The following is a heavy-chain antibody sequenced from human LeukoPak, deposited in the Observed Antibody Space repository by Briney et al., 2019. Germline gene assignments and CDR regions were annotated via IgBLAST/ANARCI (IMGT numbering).Heavy chain of an antibody. CDR1: GYTFTSYG. D-gene: IGHD6-19*01. Sequence: ASVKVSCKASGYTFTSYGISWVRQAPGQGLEWMGWISAYNGNTNYAQKLQGRVTMTTDTSTGTAYMELRSLRSDDTAVYYCARVVLRIAVAGTEDYWGQGTLVTVSS. CDR3: ARVVLRIAVAGTEDY. V-gene: IGHV1-18*01. CDR2: ISAYNGNT. J-gene: IGHJ4*02.